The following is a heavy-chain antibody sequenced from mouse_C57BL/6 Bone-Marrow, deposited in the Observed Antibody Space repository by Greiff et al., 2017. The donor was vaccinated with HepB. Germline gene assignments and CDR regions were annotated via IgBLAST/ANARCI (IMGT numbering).Heavy chain of an antibody. CDR1: GFTFSSYG. J-gene: IGHJ4*01. V-gene: IGHV5-6*01. CDR2: ISSGGSYP. Sequence: EVQLQQSGGDLVKPGGSLKLSCAASGFTFSSYGMSWVRQTPDKRLEWVATISSGGSYPYYPDSVKGRFTISRDNAKNTLYLQMSSLKSEDTAMYYCARRVVNYYGSSYYYAMDYWGQGTSVTVSS. CDR3: ARRVVNYYGSSYYYAMDY. D-gene: IGHD1-1*01.